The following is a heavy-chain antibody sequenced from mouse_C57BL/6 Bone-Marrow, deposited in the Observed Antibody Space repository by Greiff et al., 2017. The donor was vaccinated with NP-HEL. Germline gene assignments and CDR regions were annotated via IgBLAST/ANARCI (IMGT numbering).Heavy chain of an antibody. D-gene: IGHD2-4*01. J-gene: IGHJ1*03. Sequence: QVQLKQPGAELVRPGSSVKLSCKASGYTFTSYWMHWVKQRPIQGLEWISNIDPSDSETHYNQKFKDKATLTVDKSSSTAYMQLSSLTSEDSAVYYCARWPYDYERYFDVWGTGTTVTVSS. V-gene: IGHV1-52*01. CDR3: ARWPYDYERYFDV. CDR2: IDPSDSET. CDR1: GYTFTSYW.